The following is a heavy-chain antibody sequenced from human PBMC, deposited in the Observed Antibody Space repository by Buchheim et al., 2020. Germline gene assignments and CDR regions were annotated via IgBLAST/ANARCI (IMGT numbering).Heavy chain of an antibody. CDR2: INHSGST. D-gene: IGHD3-10*01. Sequence: QVQLQQWGAGLLKPSETLSLTCAVYGGSFSGYYWSWIRQPPGKGLEWIGEINHSGSTNYYPSLKSRVTISVDTSKNQFSLKLSSVTAADTAVYYCARKGPTYYYGSGSYYTVPYYFDYWGQGTL. CDR1: GGSFSGYY. J-gene: IGHJ4*02. V-gene: IGHV4-34*01. CDR3: ARKGPTYYYGSGSYYTVPYYFDY.